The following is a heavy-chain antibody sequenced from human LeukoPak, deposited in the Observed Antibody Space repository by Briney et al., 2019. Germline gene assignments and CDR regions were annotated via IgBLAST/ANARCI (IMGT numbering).Heavy chain of an antibody. CDR2: ISDSGGST. CDR1: GFTFSDYY. J-gene: IGHJ6*02. CDR3: GRYYVMDV. Sequence: PGGSLRLSCAASGFTFSDYYMSWIRQAPGKGLEWVSTISDSGGSTYYADSVKGRFTISRDNSKSTLYLQMNSLRAEDTAVYYCGRYYVMDVWGQGTSVTVSS. V-gene: IGHV3-23*01.